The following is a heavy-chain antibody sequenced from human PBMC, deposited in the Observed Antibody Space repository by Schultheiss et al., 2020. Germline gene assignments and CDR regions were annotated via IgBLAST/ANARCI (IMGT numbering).Heavy chain of an antibody. CDR3: AREGYSGYETGK. Sequence: SETLSLTCAVYGGSFSGYYWSWIRQPPGKGLEWIGYIYYSGSTYYNPSLKSRVTVSVDRSKSQFSLRLSSVTATDTAVYYCAREGYSGYETGKWGQGTLVTVSA. CDR1: GGSFSGYY. V-gene: IGHV4-34*09. CDR2: IYYSGST. D-gene: IGHD5-12*01. J-gene: IGHJ4*02.